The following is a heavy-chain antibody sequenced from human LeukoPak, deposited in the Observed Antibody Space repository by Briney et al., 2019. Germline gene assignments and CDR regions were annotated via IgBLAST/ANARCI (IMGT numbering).Heavy chain of an antibody. D-gene: IGHD3-3*01. CDR2: INHSGST. V-gene: IGHV4-34*01. Sequence: PSETLSLTCAVYGGSFSGYYWSWIRQPPGKGLEWIGEINHSGSTNYNPSLKSRVTISVDTSKNQFSLKLSSVTAADTAVYYCARVTGYYDFWSGYPHFDYWGQGTPVTVSS. J-gene: IGHJ4*02. CDR3: ARVTGYYDFWSGYPHFDY. CDR1: GGSFSGYY.